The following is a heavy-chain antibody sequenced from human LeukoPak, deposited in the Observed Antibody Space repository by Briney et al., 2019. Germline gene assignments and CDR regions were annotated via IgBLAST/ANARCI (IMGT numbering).Heavy chain of an antibody. CDR2: ISTSSSYI. V-gene: IGHV3-21*01. CDR1: GFTFSSYS. Sequence: KPGGSLRLSCAASGFTFSSYSMNWVRQAPGKGLEWVSSISTSSSYIYYADLVKGRFTISRDNAKNSLYLQMNSLRAEDTAVYYCALSHIAAAGIGDYWGQGTLVTVSS. D-gene: IGHD6-13*01. J-gene: IGHJ4*02. CDR3: ALSHIAAAGIGDY.